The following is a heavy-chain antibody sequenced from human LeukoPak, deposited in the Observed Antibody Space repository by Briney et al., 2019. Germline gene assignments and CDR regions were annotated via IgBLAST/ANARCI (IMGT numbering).Heavy chain of an antibody. J-gene: IGHJ6*03. V-gene: IGHV5-51*01. D-gene: IGHD2-2*01. Sequence: GEPRKISGQGSGSPFTSYWIGGVRQLAGKGLEWMGLFYPGDSDTRYSPSFQGQVTISADKSISTAYLQWSSLKASDTAMYYCARLIGYCSSTSCPTYYYYYYMDVWGKGTTVTVSS. CDR2: FYPGDSDT. CDR3: ARLIGYCSSTSCPTYYYYYYMDV. CDR1: GSPFTSYW.